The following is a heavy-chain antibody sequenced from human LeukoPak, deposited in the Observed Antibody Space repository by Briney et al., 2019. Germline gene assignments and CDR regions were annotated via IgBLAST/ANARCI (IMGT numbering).Heavy chain of an antibody. CDR3: ARHVEAARPLYMDV. CDR2: IYYSGST. D-gene: IGHD6-6*01. V-gene: IGHV4-59*08. J-gene: IGHJ6*03. Sequence: PSETLSLTCTVSGGSISSYYWSWIRQPPGKGLEWIGYIYYSGSTNYNPSLKSRVTISVDTSKNQFSLQLNSVTPEDTAVYYCARHVEAARPLYMDVWGKGTTVTVSS. CDR1: GGSISSYY.